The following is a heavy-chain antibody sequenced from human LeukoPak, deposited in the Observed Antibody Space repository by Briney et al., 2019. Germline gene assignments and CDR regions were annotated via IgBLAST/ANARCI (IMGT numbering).Heavy chain of an antibody. CDR3: ARDRYCSSTSCFHEGY. J-gene: IGHJ4*02. D-gene: IGHD2-2*01. CDR1: GFTFSSYW. Sequence: GGSLRLSCAASGFTFSSYWMSWVRQAPGKGLEWMANIKQDGSEKYYVDSVKGRFTISRDNAKNSLYLQMNSLRAEDTAVYYCARDRYCSSTSCFHEGYWGQGTLVTVSS. CDR2: IKQDGSEK. V-gene: IGHV3-7*01.